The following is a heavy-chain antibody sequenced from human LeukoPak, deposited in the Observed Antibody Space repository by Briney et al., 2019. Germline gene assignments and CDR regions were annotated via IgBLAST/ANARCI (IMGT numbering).Heavy chain of an antibody. CDR3: ASIRVVYISSWYPTS. D-gene: IGHD6-13*01. CDR2: IYTSGST. Sequence: SETLSLTCTVSGGSISSGSYYWSWIRQPAGKGLEWIGRIYTSGSTNYNPSLKSRVTISVDTSKNQFSLKLSSVTAADTAVYYCASIRVVYISSWYPTSWGQGTLVTVSS. CDR1: GGSISSGSYY. V-gene: IGHV4-61*02. J-gene: IGHJ4*02.